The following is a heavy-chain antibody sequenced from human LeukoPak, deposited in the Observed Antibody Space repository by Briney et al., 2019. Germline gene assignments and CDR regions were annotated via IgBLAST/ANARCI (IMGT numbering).Heavy chain of an antibody. D-gene: IGHD5-12*01. J-gene: IGHJ4*02. Sequence: SETLSLTCAVSGGSISSGGYSWSWIRQPPGKGLEWIGYIYHSGRTYYNPSLKSRVTISVDRSKNQFSLKLSSVTAADTAVYYCARGEGGYDSPFDYWGQGTLVTVSS. CDR1: GGSISSGGYS. CDR3: ARGEGGYDSPFDY. CDR2: IYHSGRT. V-gene: IGHV4-30-2*01.